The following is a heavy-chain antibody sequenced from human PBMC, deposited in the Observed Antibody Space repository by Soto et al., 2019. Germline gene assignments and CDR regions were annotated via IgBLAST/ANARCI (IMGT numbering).Heavy chain of an antibody. D-gene: IGHD6-13*01. CDR3: ARDPLIAAAGLFDY. CDR1: GGSISSYY. V-gene: IGHV4-4*07. J-gene: IGHJ4*02. CDR2: IYTSGST. Sequence: SETLSLTCTFSGGSISSYYWSWIRQPAGKGLEWIGRIYTSGSTNYNPSLKSRVTMSVDTSKNQFSLKLSSVTAADTAVYYCARDPLIAAAGLFDYWGQGTLVTVSS.